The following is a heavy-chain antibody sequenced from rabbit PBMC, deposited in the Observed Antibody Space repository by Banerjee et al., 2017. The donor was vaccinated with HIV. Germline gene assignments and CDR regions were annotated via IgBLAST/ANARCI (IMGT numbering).Heavy chain of an antibody. J-gene: IGHJ4*01. Sequence: WVRQAPGKGLELSACIYTSSGTTWYASWVHGRFTISRSTSLNTVDLKMTSLTAADTATYFCARDLAGVIGWNFGLWGPGTLVTVS. D-gene: IGHD4-1*01. V-gene: IGHV1S43*01. CDR2: IYTSSGTT. CDR3: ARDLAGVIGWNFGL.